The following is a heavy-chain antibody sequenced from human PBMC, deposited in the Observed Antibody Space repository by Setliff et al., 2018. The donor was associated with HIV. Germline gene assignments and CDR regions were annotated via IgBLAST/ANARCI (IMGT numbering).Heavy chain of an antibody. V-gene: IGHV4-30-4*08. CDR2: ITYSGSA. Sequence: SETLSLTCTVSGGSISSDDYYWNWIRQPPGKGLEWIGYITYSGSAYYNPSLKSRVTISIDTSNNQISLKMTSVTAADTAIYYCARRIYGNNPYFDYWSQGTLVTVSS. J-gene: IGHJ4*02. CDR1: GGSISSDDYY. D-gene: IGHD4-17*01. CDR3: ARRIYGNNPYFDY.